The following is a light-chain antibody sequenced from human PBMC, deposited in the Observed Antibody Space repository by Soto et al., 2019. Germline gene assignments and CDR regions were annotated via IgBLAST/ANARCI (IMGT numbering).Light chain of an antibody. Sequence: EIVLTQSPATLSLSPGERATLSCRASQSVTTYLAWYQQKLGQAPRLLVYDASTRATGIPDRFSGSGSGTDFTLTISRLEPEDFAVYYCQQYGPSLITFGQGTRLEIK. V-gene: IGKV3-20*01. CDR1: QSVTTY. CDR3: QQYGPSLIT. CDR2: DAS. J-gene: IGKJ5*01.